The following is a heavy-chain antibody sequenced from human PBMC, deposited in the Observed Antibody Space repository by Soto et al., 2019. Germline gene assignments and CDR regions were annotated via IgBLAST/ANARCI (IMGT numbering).Heavy chain of an antibody. Sequence: GGSLRLSCAASGFTFSSYAMHWVRQAPGKGLEWVAVISYDGSNKYYADSVKGRFTISRDNSKNTLYLQMNSLRAEDTAVYYCARGWSNQKYGDYSFDYWGQGTVVTVS. J-gene: IGHJ4*02. V-gene: IGHV3-30-3*01. CDR3: ARGWSNQKYGDYSFDY. CDR2: ISYDGSNK. CDR1: GFTFSSYA. D-gene: IGHD4-17*01.